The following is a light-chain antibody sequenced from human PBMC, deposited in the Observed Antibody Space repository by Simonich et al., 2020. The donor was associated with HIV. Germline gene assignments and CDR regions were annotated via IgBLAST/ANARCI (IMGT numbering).Light chain of an antibody. CDR1: QRVLYSSNNKNY. CDR2: WAS. CDR3: QQDYSTPWT. Sequence: DIVMTQSPDSLAVSLGERATINCKPSQRVLYSSNNKNYLAWYQQKPGQAPKLLIYWASTRESGVPDRVSGSGSGTGFTLTISSLQAEDVAVYYCQQDYSTPWTFGQGTKVE. J-gene: IGKJ1*01. V-gene: IGKV4-1*01.